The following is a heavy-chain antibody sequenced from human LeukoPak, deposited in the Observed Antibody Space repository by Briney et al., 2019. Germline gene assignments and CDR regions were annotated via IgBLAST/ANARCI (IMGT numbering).Heavy chain of an antibody. J-gene: IGHJ4*02. CDR1: GYTFISYG. CDR3: ARLDCSGGSCYSLLGY. V-gene: IGHV1-18*01. Sequence: ASVKVSCKASGYTFISYGISWVRQAPGQGLEWMGWISAYNGNTNYAQKLQGRVTMTTDTSTSTAYMELRSLRSDDTAVYYCARLDCSGGSCYSLLGYWGQGTLVTVSS. CDR2: ISAYNGNT. D-gene: IGHD2-15*01.